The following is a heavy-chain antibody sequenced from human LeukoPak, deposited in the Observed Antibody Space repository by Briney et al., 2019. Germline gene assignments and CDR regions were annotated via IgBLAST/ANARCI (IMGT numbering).Heavy chain of an antibody. CDR3: WAGYDSSGYDLDD. V-gene: IGHV1-58*02. D-gene: IGHD3-22*01. Sequence: SVKVSCKASGFTFSRSTMQSLRQARGQRLEWIGWIVVGSGNTNYAQKFQERGVTTRKMSTSTAYMEQSSLRSEETAVFYCWAGYDSSGYDLDDWGQGTLVTVSS. J-gene: IGHJ4*02. CDR1: GFTFSRST. CDR2: IVVGSGNT.